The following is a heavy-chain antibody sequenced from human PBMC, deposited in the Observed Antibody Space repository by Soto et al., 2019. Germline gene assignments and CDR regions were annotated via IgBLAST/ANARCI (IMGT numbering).Heavy chain of an antibody. CDR2: IYYRGTT. V-gene: IGHV4-59*01. CDR1: GGSIVSYY. J-gene: IGHJ6*02. D-gene: IGHD2-15*01. Sequence: QVQLQESGPGLVKPSETLSLTCTVSGGSIVSYYWSWIRQPPGKGLEWIGHIYYRGTTTYNPSLQSRVTLSVATSQNPFSLRLSSLTAADTAVYYCARQNAAFDYYFYGVDVWGQGTTVTVS. CDR3: ARQNAAFDYYFYGVDV.